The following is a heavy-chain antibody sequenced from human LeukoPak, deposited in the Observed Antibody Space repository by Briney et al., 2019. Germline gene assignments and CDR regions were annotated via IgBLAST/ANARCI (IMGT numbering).Heavy chain of an antibody. CDR2: IGGLGGST. V-gene: IGHV3-23*01. CDR3: AKFYKEVVY. Sequence: SGGSLRLSCAASGFTFSSYAMSWVRQAPGKGLEWVSSIGGLGGSTFYAVSVKGRFTISRDNSKNTLYLQMNSLRAEDTAVYYCAKFYKEVVYWGQGTLVTVSS. CDR1: GFTFSSYA. D-gene: IGHD3-10*01. J-gene: IGHJ4*02.